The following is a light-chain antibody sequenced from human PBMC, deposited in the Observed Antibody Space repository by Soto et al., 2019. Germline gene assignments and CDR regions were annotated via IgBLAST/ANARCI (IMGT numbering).Light chain of an antibody. J-gene: IGLJ2*01. CDR1: SGHSSYA. V-gene: IGLV4-69*01. CDR2: LCSDGNH. Sequence: QSVLTQSPSASASLGASVKLTCTLSSGHSSYAIAWHQQQPEKGHRYLMKLCSDGNHSKGDGIPDRFSGSSSGAERYLTISSLQSEDEADYYCQTWDTGARVVFGGGTKLTVL. CDR3: QTWDTGARVV.